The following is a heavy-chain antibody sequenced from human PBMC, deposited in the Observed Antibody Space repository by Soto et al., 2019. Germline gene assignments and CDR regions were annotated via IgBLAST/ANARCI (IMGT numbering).Heavy chain of an antibody. V-gene: IGHV3-23*01. Sequence: PGGSLRLACAASGFTFSSYAMSWVRQAPGKGLEWVSAISGSGGSTYYADSVKGRFTISRDNSKNTLYLQMNSLRAEDTAVYYCAKSMFMASSGYYWSSGYYGMDVWGQGTTVTVSS. CDR2: ISGSGGST. CDR1: GFTFSSYA. D-gene: IGHD3-22*01. J-gene: IGHJ6*02. CDR3: AKSMFMASSGYYWSSGYYGMDV.